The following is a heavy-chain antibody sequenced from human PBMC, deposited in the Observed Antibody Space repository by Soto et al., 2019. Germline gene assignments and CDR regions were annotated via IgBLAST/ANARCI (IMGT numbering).Heavy chain of an antibody. J-gene: IGHJ4*02. Sequence: ASVKVSCKISRYTFTGYYMHWVRQAPGQGLEWMGWINPNSGDTHYAQMFQGRVTLTSDTSISTAYMELSRLRSDDTAVYYCAREASLSGYSSARELDYWGQGTLVTVSS. CDR1: RYTFTGYY. V-gene: IGHV1-2*02. CDR2: INPNSGDT. D-gene: IGHD6-25*01. CDR3: AREASLSGYSSARELDY.